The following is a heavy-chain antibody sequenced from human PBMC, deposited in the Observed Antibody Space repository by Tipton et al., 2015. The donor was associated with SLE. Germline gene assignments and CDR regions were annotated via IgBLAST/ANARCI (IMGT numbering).Heavy chain of an antibody. Sequence: SLRLSCAASGFKFDDHGMSWVRQVPGKGLEWVSGINWSNNSMSYADSVKGRFTISRDNAKNSLYLQMNSLRAEDTALYYCAVHSIRDPAFDIWGQGTMVTVSS. CDR2: INWSNNSM. J-gene: IGHJ3*02. D-gene: IGHD2-21*01. CDR3: AVHSIRDPAFDI. CDR1: GFKFDDHG. V-gene: IGHV3-20*04.